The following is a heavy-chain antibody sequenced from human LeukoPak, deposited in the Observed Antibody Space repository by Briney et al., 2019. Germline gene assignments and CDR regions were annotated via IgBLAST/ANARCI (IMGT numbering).Heavy chain of an antibody. CDR2: IYYSGST. Sequence: SETLSLTCTVSGGSISSYYRSWIRQPPGKGLDWIGYIYYSGSTNYNPSLKSRVTISVDTSKNQFSLKLSSVTAADTAVYYCARFMAIVSYFDYWGQGTLVTVSS. CDR3: ARFMAIVSYFDY. CDR1: GGSISSYY. V-gene: IGHV4-59*01. D-gene: IGHD3-16*02. J-gene: IGHJ4*02.